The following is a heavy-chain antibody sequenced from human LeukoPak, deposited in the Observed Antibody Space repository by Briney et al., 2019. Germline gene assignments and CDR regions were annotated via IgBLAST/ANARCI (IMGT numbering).Heavy chain of an antibody. D-gene: IGHD5/OR15-5a*01. CDR3: ARLPVSTYRYFDL. Sequence: SETLSLTCTVSVGSISSYYWSWIRQPPGKRLEWIGYIYDSGSTNYNPSLQSRVTISIDTSKSQLSPKLSSVTAADTAVYYCARLPVSTYRYFDLCGRGSLVTVSS. V-gene: IGHV4-59*01. J-gene: IGHJ2*01. CDR2: IYDSGST. CDR1: VGSISSYY.